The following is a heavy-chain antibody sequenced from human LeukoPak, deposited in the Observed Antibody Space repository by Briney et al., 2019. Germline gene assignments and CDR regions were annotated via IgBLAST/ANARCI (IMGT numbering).Heavy chain of an antibody. CDR1: GVSFSGYY. J-gene: IGHJ4*02. D-gene: IGHD5-18*01. CDR3: ARPRGYSGYYFDY. V-gene: IGHV4-34*01. Sequence: SETLSLTCAVYGVSFSGYYWSWIRQPPGKGLEWIGEINHSGSTNYNPSLKTRVTISVDTSKNQFSLKLSSVTAADTAVYYCARPRGYSGYYFDYWGQGTLVTVSS. CDR2: INHSGST.